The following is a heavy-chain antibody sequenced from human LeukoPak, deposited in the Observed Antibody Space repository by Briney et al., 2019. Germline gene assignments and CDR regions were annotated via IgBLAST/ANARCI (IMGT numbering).Heavy chain of an antibody. V-gene: IGHV4-59*08. CDR2: IYYTGAT. Sequence: SETLSLTCTVSGGSIGSNYWTWIRQPPGKGLEYIGYIYYTGATNYNPSLKSRVTISVDTSKDQFSLKMTSVTAADTAVYFCAKYGNSGWVIDNWGQGTLVTVSS. J-gene: IGHJ4*02. CDR3: AKYGNSGWVIDN. CDR1: GGSIGSNY. D-gene: IGHD6-19*01.